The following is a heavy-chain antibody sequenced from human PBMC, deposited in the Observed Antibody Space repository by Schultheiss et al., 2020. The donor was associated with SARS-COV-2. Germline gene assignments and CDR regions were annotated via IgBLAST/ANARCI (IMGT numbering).Heavy chain of an antibody. V-gene: IGHV1-3*01. J-gene: IGHJ2*01. Sequence: GESLKISCKASGYTFTSYAMHWVRQAPGQRLEWMGWINAGNGNTKYSQKFQGRVTITRDTSANTAYMELNSLRSEDTAVYYCARDPSGLRFLEWPYWYFDLWGRGTLVTVSS. CDR1: GYTFTSYA. CDR2: INAGNGNT. D-gene: IGHD3-3*01. CDR3: ARDPSGLRFLEWPYWYFDL.